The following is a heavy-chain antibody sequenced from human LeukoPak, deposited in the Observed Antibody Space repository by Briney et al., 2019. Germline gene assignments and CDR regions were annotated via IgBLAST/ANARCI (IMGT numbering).Heavy chain of an antibody. J-gene: IGHJ6*02. D-gene: IGHD3-3*01. CDR3: ARQAVSGAPYYDFWSGPGFYYYYGMDV. Sequence: ASVKVSCKASGYTFTSYGISWVRQAPGQGLEWMGWISAYNGNTNYAQKLQGRVTMTTDTSTSTAYMELRSLRSDDTAVYYCARQAVSGAPYYDFWSGPGFYYYYGMDVWGQGTTVTVSS. CDR1: GYTFTSYG. V-gene: IGHV1-18*01. CDR2: ISAYNGNT.